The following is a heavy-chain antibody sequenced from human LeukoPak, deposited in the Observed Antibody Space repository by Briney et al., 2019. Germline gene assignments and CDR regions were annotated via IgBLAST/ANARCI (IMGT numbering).Heavy chain of an antibody. CDR2: IIPIFGTA. CDR1: RRTFISYA. D-gene: IGHD2-15*01. V-gene: IGHV1-69*06. CDR3: VSDLEPSFGGSCYFLCDSAWFDP. J-gene: IGHJ5*02. Sequence: ASVKVSCKASRRTFISYAISWVRQAPGQGLEWMGGIIPIFGTANYAQKCQGRVTITADKSTSTAYMELSSLRAEETAVYFCVSDLEPSFGGSCYFLCDSAWFDPWAREPWSPSPQ.